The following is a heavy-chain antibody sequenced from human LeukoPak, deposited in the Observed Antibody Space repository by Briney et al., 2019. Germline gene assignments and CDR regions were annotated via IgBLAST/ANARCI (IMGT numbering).Heavy chain of an antibody. CDR2: ISSSSSTI. CDR3: ARDNGLYDSSGYFIDY. V-gene: IGHV3-48*01. Sequence: PGGSLRLSCAASGFTFSSYSMNWVRQAPGKGLEWVSYISSSSSTIYYADSVKGRFTISRDNAKNSLYLQMNSLRAEDTAVYYCARDNGLYDSSGYFIDYWGQGTLVTVSS. CDR1: GFTFSSYS. J-gene: IGHJ4*02. D-gene: IGHD3-22*01.